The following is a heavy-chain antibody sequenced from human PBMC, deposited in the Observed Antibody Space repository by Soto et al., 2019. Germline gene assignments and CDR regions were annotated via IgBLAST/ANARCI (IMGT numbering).Heavy chain of an antibody. CDR3: ARGGSGSYYGAFDI. J-gene: IGHJ3*02. V-gene: IGHV3-30-3*01. Sequence: VAVISYDGSNKYYADSMKGRFTISRDNSKNTLYLQMNSLRAEDTAVYYCARGGSGSYYGAFDIWGQGTMVTVSS. CDR2: ISYDGSNK. D-gene: IGHD3-10*01.